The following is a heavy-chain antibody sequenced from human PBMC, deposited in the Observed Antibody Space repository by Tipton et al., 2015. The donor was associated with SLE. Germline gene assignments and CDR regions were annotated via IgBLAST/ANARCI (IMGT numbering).Heavy chain of an antibody. V-gene: IGHV3-33*06. CDR3: ANGAERYYGSGGAFDI. CDR1: GFTFSSYG. Sequence: SLRLSCAASGFTFSSYGMHWVRQAPGKGLGGGAVIWYDGSNKYYADSVKGRFTISRDNSKNTLYLQMNSLRAEDTAVYYCANGAERYYGSGGAFDIWGQGTMVTVSS. D-gene: IGHD3-10*01. J-gene: IGHJ3*02. CDR2: IWYDGSNK.